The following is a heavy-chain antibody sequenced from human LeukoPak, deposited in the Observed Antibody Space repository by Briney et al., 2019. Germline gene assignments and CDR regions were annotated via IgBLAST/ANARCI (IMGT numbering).Heavy chain of an antibody. D-gene: IGHD6-6*01. J-gene: IGHJ6*03. CDR3: ATVGSSSPPNYYYYYMDV. CDR2: FDPEDGET. CDR1: GYTLTELS. Sequence: ASVKVSCKVSGYTLTELSMHWVRQAPGRGLAWMGGFDPEDGETIYAQKFQGRVTMTEDTSTDTAYMELSSLRSEDTAVYYCATVGSSSPPNYYYYYMDVWGKGTTVTVSS. V-gene: IGHV1-24*01.